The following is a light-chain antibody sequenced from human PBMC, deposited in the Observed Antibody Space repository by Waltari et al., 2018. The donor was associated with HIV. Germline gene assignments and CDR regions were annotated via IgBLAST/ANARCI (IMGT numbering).Light chain of an antibody. V-gene: IGLV8-61*01. CDR3: ALYMGSAIL. J-gene: IGLJ2*01. Sequence: QTVVTQEPSFSVSPGGTVTPHFGLNPGPVSTSSSSSWYQQTPVPAPLTLIYSTNSRSSVVPDRFSGSILGNKAALTITGAQADDECDYYCALYMGSAILFGGGTKLTVL. CDR2: STN. CDR1: PGPVSTSSS.